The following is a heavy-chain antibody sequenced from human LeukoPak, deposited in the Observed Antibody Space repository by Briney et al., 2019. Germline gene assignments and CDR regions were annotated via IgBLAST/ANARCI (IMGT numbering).Heavy chain of an antibody. CDR2: IIPIFGTA. CDR1: GGTFSSYA. CDR3: AGVRRSCSGGSCRFGP. V-gene: IGHV1-69*05. J-gene: IGHJ5*02. D-gene: IGHD2-15*01. Sequence: SVKVSCKASGGTFSSYAISWVRQAPGQGLEWMGGIIPIFGTANYAQKFQGRVTITTDESTSTAYMELSSLRSEDTAVYYCAGVRRSCSGGSCRFGPWGQGTLVTVSS.